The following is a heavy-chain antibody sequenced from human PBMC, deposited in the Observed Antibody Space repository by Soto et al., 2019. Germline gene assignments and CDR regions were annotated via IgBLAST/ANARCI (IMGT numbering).Heavy chain of an antibody. CDR3: ARRDTAMGMDFDY. Sequence: QVQLVESGGGVVQPGRSLRLSCAASGFTFSSYAMHWVRQAPGKGLEWVAVISYDGSSKYYADSVKGRFTISRDNSKNTLYLQMNSLRAEDTAVYYCARRDTAMGMDFDYWGQGTLVSVSS. D-gene: IGHD5-18*01. V-gene: IGHV3-30-3*01. J-gene: IGHJ4*02. CDR2: ISYDGSSK. CDR1: GFTFSSYA.